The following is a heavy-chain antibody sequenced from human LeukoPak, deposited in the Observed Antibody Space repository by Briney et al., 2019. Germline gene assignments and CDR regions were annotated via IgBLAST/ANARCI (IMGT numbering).Heavy chain of an antibody. D-gene: IGHD2-21*02. CDR3: AKSSSPYCGGDCYYYYYYMDV. V-gene: IGHV3-23*01. Sequence: PGGSLRLSCAASGFTFSSYAMSWVRQAPGKGLECVSAISGSGGSTYYADSVKGRFTISRDNSKNTLYLQMNSLRAEDTAVYYCAKSSSPYCGGDCYYYYYYMDVWGKGTTVTVSS. CDR1: GFTFSSYA. CDR2: ISGSGGST. J-gene: IGHJ6*03.